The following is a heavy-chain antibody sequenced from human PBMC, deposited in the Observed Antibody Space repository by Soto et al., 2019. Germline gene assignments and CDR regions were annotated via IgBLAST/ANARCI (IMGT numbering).Heavy chain of an antibody. CDR2: IWYDGSNK. CDR1: GFTFSSYG. J-gene: IGHJ4*02. D-gene: IGHD2-2*02. CDR3: ARDGCSSITTCNMGGEDY. V-gene: IGHV3-33*01. Sequence: QVQLVESGGGVVQPGRSLRLSCAASGFTFSSYGLHWVRQAPGKGLEWVAVIWYDGSNKYYADSVKGRFTISRDNSKNTLYLQMNSLRAEDRAVYYCARDGCSSITTCNMGGEDYWGQGTLVTVSS.